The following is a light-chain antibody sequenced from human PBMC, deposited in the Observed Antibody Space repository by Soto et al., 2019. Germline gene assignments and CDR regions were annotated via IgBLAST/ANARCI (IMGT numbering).Light chain of an antibody. Sequence: QSVLTQPASVSGSPGQSITISCTVTSSDVGGYNYVSWYQQHPGKAPKLMIYDVSNRPSGVSNRFSGSKSGNTASLTISGLQSEDEADYYCSLYTSSSTDVFGTGTKLTVL. CDR3: SLYTSSSTDV. V-gene: IGLV2-14*01. CDR2: DVS. CDR1: SSDVGGYNY. J-gene: IGLJ1*01.